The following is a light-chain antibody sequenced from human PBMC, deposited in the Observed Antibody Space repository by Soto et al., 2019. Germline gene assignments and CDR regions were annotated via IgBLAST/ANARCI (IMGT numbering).Light chain of an antibody. V-gene: IGLV2-14*03. J-gene: IGLJ3*02. CDR2: DVS. CDR1: SSDVASYNY. Sequence: QSALTQPASVSGSPGQSITISCTGTSSDVASYNYVSWYQQHPGKVPKLIIHDVSNRPSGVSNRFSGSKSGNTASLTISGLQAEDEADYYCCSYTTSSTWVFGGGTKVTVL. CDR3: CSYTTSSTWV.